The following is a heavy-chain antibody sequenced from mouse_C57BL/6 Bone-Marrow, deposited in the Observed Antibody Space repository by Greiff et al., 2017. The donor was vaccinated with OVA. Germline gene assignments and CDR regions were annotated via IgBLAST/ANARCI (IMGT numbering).Heavy chain of an antibody. CDR3: ARRDDYAMDY. CDR1: GFTFSDYG. J-gene: IGHJ4*01. V-gene: IGHV5-15*01. CDR2: ISNLAYSI. Sequence: EVKLVESGGGLVQPGGSLKLSCAASGFTFSDYGMAWVRQAPRKGPEWVAFISNLAYSIYYADTVTGRFTISRANAKNTLYLEMRSLRSEETAMYYCARRDDYAMDYWGQGTSVTVSS.